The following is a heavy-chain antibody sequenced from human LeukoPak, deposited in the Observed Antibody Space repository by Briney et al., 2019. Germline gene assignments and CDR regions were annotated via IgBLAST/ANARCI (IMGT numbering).Heavy chain of an antibody. Sequence: GGSLRLSCAASGFTFSSYAMHWVRQAPGKGLEWVAVISYDGSNKYYADSVKGRFSISRDNSKNTLYLQMNSLRAEDTAVYYCARVRDSSGWSPFDYWGQGTLVTVSS. J-gene: IGHJ4*02. CDR3: ARVRDSSGWSPFDY. CDR2: ISYDGSNK. V-gene: IGHV3-30*04. D-gene: IGHD6-19*01. CDR1: GFTFSSYA.